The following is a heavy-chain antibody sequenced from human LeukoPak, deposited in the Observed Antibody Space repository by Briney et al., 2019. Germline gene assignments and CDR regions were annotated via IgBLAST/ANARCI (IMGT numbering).Heavy chain of an antibody. D-gene: IGHD1-26*01. V-gene: IGHV3-21*01. Sequence: GGSLRLSCAASGFTFSSYSMNWVRQAPGKGLEWVSSISSSSSYIYYADSVKGRFTISRDNAKNSLYLQMNSLRAEDTAVYYCARGVEWELLRYYFDYWGQGTLVTVSS. CDR1: GFTFSSYS. CDR2: ISSSSSYI. CDR3: ARGVEWELLRYYFDY. J-gene: IGHJ4*02.